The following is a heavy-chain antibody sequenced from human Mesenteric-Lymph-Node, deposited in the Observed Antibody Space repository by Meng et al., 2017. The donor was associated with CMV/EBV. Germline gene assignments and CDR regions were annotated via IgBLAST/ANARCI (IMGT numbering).Heavy chain of an antibody. Sequence: GESLKISCTASGFTFHKYAMTWVRQAPGKGLEWVSVIYSGGSSTSYADSVKGRFTISRDNAKNSLYLQMNSLRAEDTAVYYCARRHCSGGSCPYYYYGMDVWGQGTTVTVSS. CDR1: GFTFHKYA. CDR2: IYSGGSST. CDR3: ARRHCSGGSCPYYYYGMDV. J-gene: IGHJ6*02. V-gene: IGHV3-23*03. D-gene: IGHD2-15*01.